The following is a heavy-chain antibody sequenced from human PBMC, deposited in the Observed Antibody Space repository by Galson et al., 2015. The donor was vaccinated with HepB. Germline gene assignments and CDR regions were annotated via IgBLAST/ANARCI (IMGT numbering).Heavy chain of an antibody. CDR1: GFTFSSYV. D-gene: IGHD3-10*01. CDR2: ISGSGGST. J-gene: IGHJ4*02. V-gene: IGHV3-23*01. Sequence: SLRLSCAASGFTFSSYVMSWVRQAPGKGLEWVSAISGSGGSTYYAGSVKGRFTISRDNSQNTLYLQMNSLRAEDTAVYYCAKERITMVRGATSYYFDYWGQGTLVTVSS. CDR3: AKERITMVRGATSYYFDY.